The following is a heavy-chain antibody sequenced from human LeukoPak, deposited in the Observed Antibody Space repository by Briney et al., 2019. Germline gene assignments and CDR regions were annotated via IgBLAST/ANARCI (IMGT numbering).Heavy chain of an antibody. CDR1: GYTFTGYY. CDR3: ARDGAYSGYDGYYYYYMDV. Sequence: ASVKVSCKASGYTFTGYYMHWVRQAPGQGLEWMGRINPNSGGTNYAQKFEGRVTMTRDTSSSTAYMELSRLRSDDTAVYYCARDGAYSGYDGYYYYYMDVWGKGTTVTVSS. J-gene: IGHJ6*03. D-gene: IGHD5-12*01. CDR2: INPNSGGT. V-gene: IGHV1-2*06.